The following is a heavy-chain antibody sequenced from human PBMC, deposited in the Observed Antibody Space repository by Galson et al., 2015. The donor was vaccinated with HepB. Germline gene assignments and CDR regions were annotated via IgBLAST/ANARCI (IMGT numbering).Heavy chain of an antibody. CDR2: ISSGGSYI. Sequence: SLRLSCAASGFTFSYYAMSWVRQAPGKGREWISSISSGGSYIYYADSVKGRFTISRDNARNSLFLQLNSLRAEDTAVYYCTRGFPYYNNELNDYWGQGTLVTVSS. V-gene: IGHV3-21*01. CDR1: GFTFSYYA. J-gene: IGHJ4*02. CDR3: TRGFPYYNNELNDY. D-gene: IGHD3-22*01.